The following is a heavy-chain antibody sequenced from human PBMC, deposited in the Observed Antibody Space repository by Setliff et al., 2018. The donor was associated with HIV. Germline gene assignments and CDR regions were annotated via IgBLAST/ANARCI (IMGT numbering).Heavy chain of an antibody. CDR1: GGSFNDYS. CDR2: ITHSGST. J-gene: IGHJ4*02. D-gene: IGHD1-1*01. Sequence: SETLSLTCAVYGGSFNDYSWNWIRQTPGKGLEWIAEITHSGSTNYNPPLRGRVTITLGTSKNHFSLILRSVTAADTALYYCATKGWNAYKAFDYWGQGTLVTVSS. V-gene: IGHV4-34*01. CDR3: ATKGWNAYKAFDY.